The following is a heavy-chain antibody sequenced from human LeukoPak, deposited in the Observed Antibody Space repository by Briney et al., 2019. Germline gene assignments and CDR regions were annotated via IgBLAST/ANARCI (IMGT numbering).Heavy chain of an antibody. D-gene: IGHD6-19*01. CDR2: ISGSGGST. J-gene: IGHJ4*02. Sequence: PGGSLRLSCAASGLTFSSYGMSWVRQAPGKGLEWVSTISGSGGSTYYADSVKGRFTISRDNAKNSLYLQMNSLRAEDTAVYYCARDTASGWYDWGQGTLVTVSS. CDR3: ARDTASGWYD. V-gene: IGHV3-23*01. CDR1: GLTFSSYG.